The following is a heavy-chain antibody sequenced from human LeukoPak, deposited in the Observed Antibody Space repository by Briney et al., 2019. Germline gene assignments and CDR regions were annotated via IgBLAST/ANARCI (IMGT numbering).Heavy chain of an antibody. CDR3: ARGRGLPGPLDY. V-gene: IGHV3-30*04. CDR2: ISYDGSNK. D-gene: IGHD3-10*01. J-gene: IGHJ4*02. CDR1: GFTFSSYV. Sequence: PGRSLRLSCAASGFTFSSYVMHWVRQAPGKGLEWVAVISYDGSNKYYADSVKGRFTISRDNSKNTLYLQMNSLRAEDTAVYYCARGRGLPGPLDYWGQGTLVTVSS.